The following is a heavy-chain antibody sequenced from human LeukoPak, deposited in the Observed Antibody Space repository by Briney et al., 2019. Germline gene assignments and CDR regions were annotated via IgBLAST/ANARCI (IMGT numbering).Heavy chain of an antibody. V-gene: IGHV3-33*06. D-gene: IGHD3-3*01. CDR1: AFTLSSCC. J-gene: IGHJ4*02. CDR2: KVHDGSNR. Sequence: PGRSLSLSCSVSAFTLSSCCKHCFRQPPGKGLEGGTVKVHDGSNRYYADSVKGRFSISRDTSKNTLYLPMNSLRAEDTAVYCCAKGGCYEFRDDYDDRPFDYWGQGTLVTVSP. CDR3: AKGGCYEFRDDYDDRPFDY.